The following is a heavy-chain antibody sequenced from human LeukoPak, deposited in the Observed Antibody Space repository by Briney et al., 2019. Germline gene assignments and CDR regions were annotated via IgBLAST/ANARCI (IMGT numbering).Heavy chain of an antibody. CDR2: IYYSENP. D-gene: IGHD2-21*02. CDR3: ARRSLVTAIRYYFDY. CDR1: GGSISSSSYY. Sequence: SETLSLTCTVSGGSISSSSYYWAWIRQPPGKGLEWIGSIYYSENPYYNPSLKSRVTISVDTSKNQFSLKLSSVTAADPAVYYCARRSLVTAIRYYFDYWGQGTLVTVSS. V-gene: IGHV4-39*01. J-gene: IGHJ4*02.